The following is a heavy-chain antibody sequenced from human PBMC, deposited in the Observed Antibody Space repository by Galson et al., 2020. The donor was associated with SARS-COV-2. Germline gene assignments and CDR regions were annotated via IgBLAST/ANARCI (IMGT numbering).Heavy chain of an antibody. CDR1: GYSINNDYY. CDR3: ARPLWLGTDAFDV. D-gene: IGHD3-10*01. CDR2: IYHSGST. V-gene: IGHV4-38-2*01. J-gene: IGHJ3*01. Sequence: LEALSLTCAVSGYSINNDYYWGWIRQPPGKGLEWIGSIYHSGSTYYNPSLKSRVTISLDTSKNQFSLKLSSVTAADTAVYYCARPLWLGTDAFDVGGQETMVTVSS.